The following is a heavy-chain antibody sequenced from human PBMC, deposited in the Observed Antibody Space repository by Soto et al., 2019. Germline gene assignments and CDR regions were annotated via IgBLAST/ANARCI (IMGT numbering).Heavy chain of an antibody. CDR3: VRIRRGDGYTFGY. D-gene: IGHD5-12*01. CDR1: GFSLSNYW. V-gene: IGHV3-74*01. Sequence: EVQLVESGGVSVQPGGSLRLSRAASGFSLSNYWMHWVRQAPGKGLVWVSRINIDGSTTTYADSVKGRFTISRDNAKNTLYLQMNSLRDEDTAVYYCVRIRRGDGYTFGYWGQGTLVTVSS. J-gene: IGHJ4*02. CDR2: INIDGSTT.